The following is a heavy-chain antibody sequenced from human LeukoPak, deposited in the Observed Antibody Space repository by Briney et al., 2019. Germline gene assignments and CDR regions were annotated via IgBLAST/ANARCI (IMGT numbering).Heavy chain of an antibody. J-gene: IGHJ4*02. CDR1: GGSVSSGSYY. CDR2: IYYSGST. CDR3: ARGLQY. V-gene: IGHV4-61*01. Sequence: SETLSLTCTVSGGSVSSGSYYWSWIRQPPGKGLEWIGYIYYSGSTNYNPSLKSRVTISVDTSKNQFSLKLSSVTAADTAVYYCARGLQYWGQGTLVTASS.